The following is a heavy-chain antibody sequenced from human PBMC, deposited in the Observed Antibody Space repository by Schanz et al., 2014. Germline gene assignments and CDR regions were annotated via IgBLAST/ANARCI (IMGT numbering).Heavy chain of an antibody. V-gene: IGHV3-9*02. Sequence: EVQVVESGGGLVQPGGSLRLSCTASGFHSDDYAMHWVRQAPGKGLEWVSNIPWNGAAIGYAGSVRGRFTISRDSSKNTLYLQMSSLRADDTAVYYCAKAADWPVTRFDPWGQGTLVTVSS. CDR3: AKAADWPVTRFDP. CDR2: IPWNGAAI. CDR1: GFHSDDYA. J-gene: IGHJ5*02. D-gene: IGHD3-9*01.